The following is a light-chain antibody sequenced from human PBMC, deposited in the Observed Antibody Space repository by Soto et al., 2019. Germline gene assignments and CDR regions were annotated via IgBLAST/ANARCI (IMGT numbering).Light chain of an antibody. Sequence: DIVMTQSPDSLAVSLGERATINCKSSQSVLYSPNNKNYLAWYQQKPGQPPKLLIYWASTREYGVPDRFSGSGSGTDFTLTISSLQAEDVAIYYCQQYYSALLTFGPGTKVDIK. J-gene: IGKJ3*01. V-gene: IGKV4-1*01. CDR3: QQYYSALLT. CDR2: WAS. CDR1: QSVLYSPNNKNY.